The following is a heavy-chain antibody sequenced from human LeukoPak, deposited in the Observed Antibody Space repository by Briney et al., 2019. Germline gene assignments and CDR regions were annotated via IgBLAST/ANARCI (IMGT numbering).Heavy chain of an antibody. Sequence: GGSLRLSCAASGFTFSSYTMNWVRQPPGKGLEWVSNIGTSSTTIYYADSVRGRFTISRDNSKNTLYLQMNSLRAEDTAAYHCAKADYGGNGWYFDLWGRGTLVTVSS. CDR1: GFTFSSYT. CDR3: AKADYGGNGWYFDL. CDR2: IGTSSTTI. V-gene: IGHV3-48*01. D-gene: IGHD4-23*01. J-gene: IGHJ2*01.